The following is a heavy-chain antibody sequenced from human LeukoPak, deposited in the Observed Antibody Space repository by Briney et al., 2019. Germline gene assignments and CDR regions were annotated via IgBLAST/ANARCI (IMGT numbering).Heavy chain of an antibody. CDR3: ARDHRYCSSTSCHEEAFDI. Sequence: PSETLSLTCTVSGGSISSPYWNWIRQPPGKGLEWIGRYYTSGSTNYNPSLKSRVTMSVDTSKNQFSLKLSTVTAADTPVYYCARDHRYCSSTSCHEEAFDIWGQGTMVTVS. V-gene: IGHV4-4*07. CDR1: GGSISSPY. CDR2: YYTSGST. J-gene: IGHJ3*02. D-gene: IGHD2-2*01.